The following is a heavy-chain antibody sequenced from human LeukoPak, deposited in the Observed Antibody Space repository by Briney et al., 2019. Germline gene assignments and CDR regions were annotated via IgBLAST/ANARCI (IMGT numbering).Heavy chain of an antibody. CDR2: IYYSGSP. J-gene: IGHJ4*02. CDR3: AGGSTMIRGAADY. CDR1: GGSISSSSYY. V-gene: IGHV4-61*05. Sequence: KSSETLSLTCTVSGGSISSSSYYWGWIRQPPGKGLEWIGYIYYSGSPNYNPSLKSRVTISVDTSKNQFSLKLSSVTAADTAVYFCAGGSTMIRGAADYWGQGTLVTVSS. D-gene: IGHD3-10*01.